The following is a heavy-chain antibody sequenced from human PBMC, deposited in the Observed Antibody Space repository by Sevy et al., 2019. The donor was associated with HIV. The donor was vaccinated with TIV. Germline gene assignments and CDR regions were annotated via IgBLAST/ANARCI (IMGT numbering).Heavy chain of an antibody. CDR1: GFTFTSSA. CDR3: AARGLTGPYSAHDAFDI. D-gene: IGHD3-9*01. Sequence: ASVKVSCKASGFTFTSSAMQWVRQARGQRLEWIGWIVVGSGNTNYAQKFQERVTITRDMSTSTAYMELSSLRSEDTAVYYCAARGLTGPYSAHDAFDIWGQGTMVTVSS. J-gene: IGHJ3*02. CDR2: IVVGSGNT. V-gene: IGHV1-58*02.